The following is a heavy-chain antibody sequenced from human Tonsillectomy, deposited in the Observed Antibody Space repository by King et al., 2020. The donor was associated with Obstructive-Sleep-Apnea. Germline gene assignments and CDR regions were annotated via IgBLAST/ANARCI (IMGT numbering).Heavy chain of an antibody. V-gene: IGHV3-30-3*01. D-gene: IGHD1-26*01. CDR2: ISYDGSNK. Sequence: VQLVESGGGVVQPGRSLRISCAASGFTFSSYAMHWVRQAPGKGLEWVAVISYDGSNKYYADSVKGRFTISRDNSKNTLYLQMNSLRAEDTAVYYCARDLENSGSVEADWGQGTLVTVSS. CDR3: ARDLENSGSVEAD. CDR1: GFTFSSYA. J-gene: IGHJ4*02.